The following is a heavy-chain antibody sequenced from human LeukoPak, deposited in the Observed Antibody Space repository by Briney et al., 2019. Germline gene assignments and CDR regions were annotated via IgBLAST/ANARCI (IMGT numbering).Heavy chain of an antibody. CDR2: ISGSGGST. Sequence: GGSLRLSCAASGFTFSSYAMSGVRQAPGKGLEWVSAISGSGGSTYYADSVKGRFTISRDNSKNTLYLQMNSLRAEDTAVYYCAKRGWSGGLLYHFDYWGQGTLVTVSS. J-gene: IGHJ4*02. CDR1: GFTFSSYA. D-gene: IGHD3-10*01. CDR3: AKRGWSGGLLYHFDY. V-gene: IGHV3-23*01.